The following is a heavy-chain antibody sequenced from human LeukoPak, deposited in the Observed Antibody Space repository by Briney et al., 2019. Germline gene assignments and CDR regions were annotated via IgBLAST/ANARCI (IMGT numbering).Heavy chain of an antibody. Sequence: RSLRPSCAVSGFSISNHGMQWVRQAPGKGLEWVAVTSYDGSTNYYADSVKGRFTIARDNSKNTLSLQMNSLRAEDTAVYYCAKEAGRAGSSYGFYFDYWGQGTM. D-gene: IGHD6-6*01. V-gene: IGHV3-30*18. CDR3: AKEAGRAGSSYGFYFDY. CDR1: GFSISNHG. CDR2: TSYDGSTN. J-gene: IGHJ4*02.